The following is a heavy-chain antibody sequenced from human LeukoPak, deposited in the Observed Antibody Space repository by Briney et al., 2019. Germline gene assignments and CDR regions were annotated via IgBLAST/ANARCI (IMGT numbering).Heavy chain of an antibody. D-gene: IGHD3-22*01. CDR3: ARVGYYDSSGYYMMVYFDY. Sequence: GGSLRLSCAASGFTFSSYSMNWVRQAPGKGLEWVSSISSSSSYIYYADSVKGRFTISRDNAKNSLYLQMNSLRAEDTAVYYCARVGYYDSSGYYMMVYFDYWGQGTLVTVSS. CDR2: ISSSSSYI. V-gene: IGHV3-21*06. J-gene: IGHJ4*02. CDR1: GFTFSSYS.